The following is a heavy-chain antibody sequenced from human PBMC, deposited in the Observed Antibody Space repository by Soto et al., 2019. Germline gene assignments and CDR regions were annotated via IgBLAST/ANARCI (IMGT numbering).Heavy chain of an antibody. CDR1: GFTLRDSA. CDR2: ILASGDV. Sequence: EEELVESGGGLVQPGRSLRLSCATSGFTLRDSAMHCVRQVPGGGLEWVSGILASGDVGYVDRVRGRLTMSRGVANTSLPLQMNTLKTNDTGLYYGVRDTSSGGADVWGQGTTVTVFS. V-gene: IGHV3-9*01. CDR3: VRDTSSGGADV. D-gene: IGHD6-6*01. J-gene: IGHJ6*01.